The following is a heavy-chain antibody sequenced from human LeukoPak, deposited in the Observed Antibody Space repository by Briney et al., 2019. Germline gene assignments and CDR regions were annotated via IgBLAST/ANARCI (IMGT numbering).Heavy chain of an antibody. CDR2: IYYTGST. V-gene: IGHV4-34*01. CDR3: ARGLRMNYYGSGSFDY. Sequence: PSETLSLTCAVYGGSFSGSYWNWIRQPPGKGLEWIGSIYYTGSTYYNPSLKSRVTISVDTSKNQFSLKLSSVTAADTAVYYCARGLRMNYYGSGSFDYWGQGTLVTVSS. CDR1: GGSFSGSY. D-gene: IGHD3-10*01. J-gene: IGHJ4*02.